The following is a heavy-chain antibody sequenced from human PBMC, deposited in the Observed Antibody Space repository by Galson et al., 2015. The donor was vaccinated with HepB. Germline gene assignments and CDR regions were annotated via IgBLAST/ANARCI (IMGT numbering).Heavy chain of an antibody. Sequence: SVKVSCKVSGYILTELSIHWVRQAPGKGLEWMGGFDAEDGETIYAQKFRGRVTMTEDTSTDTAYMELSSLTSEDTAVYYCAAVGAGTDYYYYMDVWDKGTTVTVSS. D-gene: IGHD1-26*01. CDR2: FDAEDGET. CDR3: AAVGAGTDYYYYMDV. J-gene: IGHJ6*03. CDR1: GYILTELS. V-gene: IGHV1-24*01.